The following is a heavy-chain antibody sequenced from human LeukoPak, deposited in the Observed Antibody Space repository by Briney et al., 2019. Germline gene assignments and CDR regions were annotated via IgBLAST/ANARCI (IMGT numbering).Heavy chain of an antibody. V-gene: IGHV3-33*01. CDR1: GFTFSTYA. CDR2: MWYDGSHE. CDR3: ARQGKYMAAVGTPNFDY. D-gene: IGHD6-13*01. Sequence: PGTSLRLSCAASGFTFSTYAMHWLRQAPGKGLQWVAVMWYDGSHEYYADSVKGRFTISRDNSRNTLYLQMNSLRAEDTAVYYCARQGKYMAAVGTPNFDYWGQGTLVTVSS. J-gene: IGHJ4*02.